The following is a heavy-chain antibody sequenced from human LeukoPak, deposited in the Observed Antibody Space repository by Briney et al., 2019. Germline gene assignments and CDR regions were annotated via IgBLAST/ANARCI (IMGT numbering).Heavy chain of an antibody. CDR2: IKEDGSEK. CDR1: GFTFSSYW. D-gene: IGHD6-19*01. V-gene: IGHV3-7*03. Sequence: QSGGSLRLSCAVSGFTFSSYWMSWVRQAPGKGLEWVANIKEDGSEKYYVDSAKGRFTISRDNAKNSLYLQMNSLRAEDTAVYYCARDSVSSGWSSDTYYFDYWGQGTLVTVSS. J-gene: IGHJ4*02. CDR3: ARDSVSSGWSSDTYYFDY.